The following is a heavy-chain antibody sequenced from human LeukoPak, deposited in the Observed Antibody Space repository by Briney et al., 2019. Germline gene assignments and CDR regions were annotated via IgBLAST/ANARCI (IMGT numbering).Heavy chain of an antibody. V-gene: IGHV3-21*01. CDR1: GFTFSSYS. CDR2: ISSSSSYI. Sequence: GGSLRLSCAASGFTFSSYSMNWVRQAPGKGLEWVSSISSSSSYIYYADSAKGRFTISRDNAKNSLYLQMNSLRAEDTAVYYCARDSYDSSGYYEVNESDYWGQGTLVTVSS. J-gene: IGHJ4*02. D-gene: IGHD3-22*01. CDR3: ARDSYDSSGYYEVNESDY.